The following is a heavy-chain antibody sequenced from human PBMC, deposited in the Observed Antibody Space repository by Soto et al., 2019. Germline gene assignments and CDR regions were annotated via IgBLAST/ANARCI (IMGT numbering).Heavy chain of an antibody. D-gene: IGHD1-26*01. CDR2: IYPGDSDT. CDR3: ARGGPLGARREDWFDP. CDR1: GYSFTSYW. J-gene: IGHJ5*02. V-gene: IGHV5-51*01. Sequence: PGESLKISCKSSGYSFTSYWIGWVRQMPGKGLEWMGIIYPGDSDTRYSPSFQGQVTISADKSISTAYLQWSSLKAPDTAMYYCARGGPLGARREDWFDPWGQGTLVTVSS.